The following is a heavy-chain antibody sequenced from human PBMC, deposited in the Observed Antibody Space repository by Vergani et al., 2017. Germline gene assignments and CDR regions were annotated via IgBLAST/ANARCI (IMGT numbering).Heavy chain of an antibody. V-gene: IGHV3-23*01. CDR1: GFTFSNSA. Sequence: EVHLLESGGGLVQSGGSLRLSCAASGFTFSNSAVSWVRQAPGRGLAWVSSISGPGLRTYYAESGKGRFAISRDNSKNTVFMQMNSLRAEDTAIYYCAGPQGNSGYDYGGFDYWGQGILVTVSS. J-gene: IGHJ4*02. CDR3: AGPQGNSGYDYGGFDY. D-gene: IGHD3-22*01. CDR2: ISGPGLRT.